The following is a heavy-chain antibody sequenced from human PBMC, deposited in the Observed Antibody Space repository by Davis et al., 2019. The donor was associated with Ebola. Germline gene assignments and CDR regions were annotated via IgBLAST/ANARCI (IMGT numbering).Heavy chain of an antibody. V-gene: IGHV3-21*01. J-gene: IGHJ4*02. CDR2: ISVSSGYI. D-gene: IGHD4-11*01. CDR1: GFTFSSYS. Sequence: GGSLRLSCAASGFTFSSYSMNWIRQAPGKGLEWVSSISVSSGYIYYEDSVKGRFTISRDNAKNSLYLQMNSLRAEDTAVYYCARDSDDYSFDYWGQGTLVTVSS. CDR3: ARDSDDYSFDY.